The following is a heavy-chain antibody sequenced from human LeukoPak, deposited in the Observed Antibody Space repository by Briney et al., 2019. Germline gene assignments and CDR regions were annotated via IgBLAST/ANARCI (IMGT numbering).Heavy chain of an antibody. J-gene: IGHJ4*02. CDR3: AGLLSSGSGSYAYFDY. CDR1: GGSISSSSYY. Sequence: SETLSLTCTVSGGSISSSSYYWGWVRQPPGKGLEWIGSIYYSGSTYYNPSLKSRVTISVDTSKNQFSLKLSSVTAADTAVYYCAGLLSSGSGSYAYFDYWGQGTLVTVSS. V-gene: IGHV4-39*01. D-gene: IGHD3-10*01. CDR2: IYYSGST.